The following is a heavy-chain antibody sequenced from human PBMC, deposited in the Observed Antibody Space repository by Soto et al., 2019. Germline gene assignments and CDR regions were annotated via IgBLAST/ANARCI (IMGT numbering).Heavy chain of an antibody. D-gene: IGHD3-3*01. CDR1: GGSRDSGDDY. V-gene: IGHV4-39*02. J-gene: IGHJ4*02. Sequence: QLQLQDSGPGLVKPSEPLSLTCTVSGGSRDSGDDYWGWVRQSPGKGLEWIGSISSSGVTSYNPSLKNRITMSVTASMTHFSLRLTSVTAADAAVYFCVRPLRFLEWITFRHGGQGTQVTVSS. CDR2: ISSSGVT. CDR3: VRPLRFLEWITFRH.